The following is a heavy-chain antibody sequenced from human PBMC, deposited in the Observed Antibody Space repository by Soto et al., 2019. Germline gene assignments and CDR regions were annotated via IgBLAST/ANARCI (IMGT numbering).Heavy chain of an antibody. CDR1: GFTFSSYG. J-gene: IGHJ6*03. D-gene: IGHD4-4*01. CDR2: IWYDGSNK. Sequence: GGSLRLSCAASGFTFSSYGMHWVRQAPGKGLEWVAVIWYDGSNKYYADSVKGRFTISRDNSKNTLYLQMNSLRAEDTAVYYCARGPHDYSNYYRVYYYYMDVWGKGTTVTVSS. V-gene: IGHV3-33*01. CDR3: ARGPHDYSNYYRVYYYYMDV.